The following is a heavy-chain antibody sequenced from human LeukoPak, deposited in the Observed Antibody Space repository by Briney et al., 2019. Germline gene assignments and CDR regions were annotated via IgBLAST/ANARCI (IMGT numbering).Heavy chain of an antibody. CDR3: ARDEYSSSWYAGLYYYGMDV. V-gene: IGHV1-18*01. CDR1: GYTFTSYG. J-gene: IGHJ6*02. Sequence: ASVKVSCKASGYTFTSYGISWVRQAPGQGLERMGWISAYNGNTNYAQKLQGRVTMTTDTSTSTAYMELRSLRSDDTAVYYCARDEYSSSWYAGLYYYGMDVWGQGTRSPSP. CDR2: ISAYNGNT. D-gene: IGHD6-13*01.